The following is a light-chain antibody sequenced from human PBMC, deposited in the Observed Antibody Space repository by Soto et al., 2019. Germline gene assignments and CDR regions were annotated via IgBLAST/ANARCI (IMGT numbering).Light chain of an antibody. Sequence: QSALTHPPSASGSPGQSVTISCTGTSSDVGGYNYVSWFQQHPGKAPKLMIYEVNKRPSGVTDRFSGSKSGNTASLTVSGLQAEDEADYYCSSYAGSNKVFGTGTKVTVL. V-gene: IGLV2-8*01. CDR1: SSDVGGYNY. J-gene: IGLJ1*01. CDR3: SSYAGSNKV. CDR2: EVN.